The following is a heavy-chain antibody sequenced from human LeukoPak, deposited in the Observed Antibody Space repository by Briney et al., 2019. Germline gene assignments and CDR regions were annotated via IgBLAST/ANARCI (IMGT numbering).Heavy chain of an antibody. D-gene: IGHD3-3*01. CDR1: GFTFSSYA. CDR3: AKVNSAYDFWSGYYTSVSGWFDP. V-gene: IGHV3-23*01. CDR2: ISGSGGSK. J-gene: IGHJ5*02. Sequence: PGGSLRLSCAASGFTFSSYAMSWVRQAPGKGLEWVSDISGSGGSKYYADSVKGRFTISRDNSKNTLYLQMNSLRAEDTAVYYCAKVNSAYDFWSGYYTSVSGWFDPWGQGTLVTVSS.